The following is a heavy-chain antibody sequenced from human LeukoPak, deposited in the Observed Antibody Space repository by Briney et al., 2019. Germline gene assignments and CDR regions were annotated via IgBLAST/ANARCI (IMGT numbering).Heavy chain of an antibody. J-gene: IGHJ3*02. CDR1: GFTFRNYG. Sequence: GGSLRLSCAASGFTFRNYGMSWVRQAPGKGLEWVSAISGSGGSTYYADSVKGRFTISRDNSKNTLYLQMNSLRAEDTAVYYCAREVGAFDIWGQGTMVTVSS. CDR3: AREVGAFDI. CDR2: ISGSGGST. D-gene: IGHD1-26*01. V-gene: IGHV3-23*01.